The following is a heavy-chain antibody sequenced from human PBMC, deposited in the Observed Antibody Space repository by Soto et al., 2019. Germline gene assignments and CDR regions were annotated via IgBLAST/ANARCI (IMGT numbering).Heavy chain of an antibody. CDR1: GGSISSSSYY. J-gene: IGHJ4*02. V-gene: IGHV4-39*01. D-gene: IGHD3-22*01. Sequence: SETLSLTCTVSGGSISSSSYYWGWIRQPPGKGLEWIGSIYYSGSTYYNPSLKSRVTISVDTSKNQFSLKLSSVTAADTAVYYCARHPRIYYYDSSGYRVGYFDYSGQGTLVTVSS. CDR3: ARHPRIYYYDSSGYRVGYFDY. CDR2: IYYSGST.